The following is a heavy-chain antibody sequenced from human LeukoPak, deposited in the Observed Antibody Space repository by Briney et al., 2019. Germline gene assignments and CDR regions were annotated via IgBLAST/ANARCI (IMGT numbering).Heavy chain of an antibody. V-gene: IGHV4-59*01. CDR3: ARGVAGTVYFDY. Sequence: PSETLSLTCTVSGGSISSYYWSWIRQPPGKGLEWIGYIYYSGSTNYNPSLKRRVTISVDTSKNQFSLKLSSVTAADTAVYYCARGVAGTVYFDYWGQGTLVTVSS. CDR1: GGSISSYY. J-gene: IGHJ4*02. D-gene: IGHD6-19*01. CDR2: IYYSGST.